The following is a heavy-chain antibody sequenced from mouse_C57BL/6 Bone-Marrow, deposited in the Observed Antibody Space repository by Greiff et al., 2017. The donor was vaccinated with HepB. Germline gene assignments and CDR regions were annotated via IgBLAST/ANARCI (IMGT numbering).Heavy chain of an antibody. CDR3: ARSYDGYSYYAMDY. J-gene: IGHJ4*01. D-gene: IGHD2-3*01. Sequence: EVKLQESGPGLVKPSQTVFLTCTVTGISITTGNYRWSWIRQFPGNKLEWIGYIYYSGTITYNPSLTSRTTITRDTPKNQFFLEMNSLTAEDTATYYCARSYDGYSYYAMDYWGQGTSVTVSS. V-gene: IGHV3-5*01. CDR2: IYYSGTI. CDR1: GISITTGNYR.